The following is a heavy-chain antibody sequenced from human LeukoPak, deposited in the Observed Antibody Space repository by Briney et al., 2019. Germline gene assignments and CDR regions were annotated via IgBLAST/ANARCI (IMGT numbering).Heavy chain of an antibody. CDR2: ISSSSTI. Sequence: GGSLRLSCAASGFTFSSYSMNWVRQAPGKGLEWVSYISSSSTIYYADSVKGRFTISRDNAKNSLYLQMNSLRDEDTAVYYCARGRGRWQWLNYFDYWGQGTLVTVSS. V-gene: IGHV3-48*02. J-gene: IGHJ4*02. CDR1: GFTFSSYS. D-gene: IGHD6-19*01. CDR3: ARGRGRWQWLNYFDY.